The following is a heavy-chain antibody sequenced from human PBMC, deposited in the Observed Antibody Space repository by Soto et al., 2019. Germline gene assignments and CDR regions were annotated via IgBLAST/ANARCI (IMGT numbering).Heavy chain of an antibody. V-gene: IGHV3-53*04. CDR2: MYSGGTT. Sequence: EVQLVESGGGLVQPGGTLRLSCAASGMIVSSNYMTWGRQAPGKGLEWVSIMYSGGTTYYAESVKGRFTISRHISKNTLDLQMNTLRFEDTAVYYCARVAGDDPLDIWGPGTMVTVSS. CDR3: ARVAGDDPLDI. CDR1: GMIVSSNY. D-gene: IGHD2-21*02. J-gene: IGHJ3*02.